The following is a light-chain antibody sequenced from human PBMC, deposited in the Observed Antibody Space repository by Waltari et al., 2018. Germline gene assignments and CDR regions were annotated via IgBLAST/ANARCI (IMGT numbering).Light chain of an antibody. V-gene: IGKV1-39*01. CDR1: QTIIRY. J-gene: IGKJ1*01. Sequence: DIQMTQSPSSLSASVGARVTITCRASQTIIRYLNWYQQKPGKAPNLLIYAASSVKSGVPSRFSGSGSGRDFTLIITSLQPEDFATYYCQESYSFTRTFGQGTKVEIK. CDR2: AAS. CDR3: QESYSFTRT.